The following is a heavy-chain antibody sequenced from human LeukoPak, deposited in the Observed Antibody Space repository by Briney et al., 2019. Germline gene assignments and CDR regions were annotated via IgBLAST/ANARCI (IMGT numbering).Heavy chain of an antibody. CDR1: GGTFSSYA. V-gene: IGHV1-69*04. J-gene: IGHJ6*02. Sequence: ASVKVSCKASGGTFSSYAISWVRQAPGQGLEWMGRIIPILGIANYAQKFQGRVTITADKSTSTAYMELSSLRSEDTAVYYCASQLRSTYYYYYGMDVWGQGTTVTVYS. CDR2: IIPILGIA. D-gene: IGHD5-18*01. CDR3: ASQLRSTYYYYYGMDV.